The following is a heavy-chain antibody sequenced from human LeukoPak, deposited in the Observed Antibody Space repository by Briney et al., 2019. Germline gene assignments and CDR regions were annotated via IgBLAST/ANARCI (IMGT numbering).Heavy chain of an antibody. Sequence: RRSLRLSCAASGFTFTSYAMHWVRQAPGKGLEWVAVISYDGSNKYYADSVKGRFTLSRDNSKNMLYLQMNSLRAEDTAVYYCARPTTGSSWSNPYYYYGMDVWGKGTTVTVSS. D-gene: IGHD6-13*01. J-gene: IGHJ6*04. CDR1: GFTFTSYA. CDR2: ISYDGSNK. CDR3: ARPTTGSSWSNPYYYYGMDV. V-gene: IGHV3-30*04.